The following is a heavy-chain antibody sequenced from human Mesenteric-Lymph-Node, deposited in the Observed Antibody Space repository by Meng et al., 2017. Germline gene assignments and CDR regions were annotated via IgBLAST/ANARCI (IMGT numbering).Heavy chain of an antibody. Sequence: SLKISCAASGFTFDDYAMHWVRQAPGKGLEWVSGISWNSGNIGYADSVKGRFTISRDNAKNSLYLQMNSLRAEDMALYYCAKDLASGSSWDGGFDYWGLGTLVTVSS. V-gene: IGHV3-9*03. J-gene: IGHJ4*01. CDR3: AKDLASGSSWDGGFDY. CDR1: GFTFDDYA. CDR2: ISWNSGNI. D-gene: IGHD6-13*01.